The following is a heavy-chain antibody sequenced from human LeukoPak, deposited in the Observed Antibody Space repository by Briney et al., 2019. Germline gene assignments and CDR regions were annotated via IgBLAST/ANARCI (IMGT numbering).Heavy chain of an antibody. V-gene: IGHV3-23*01. Sequence: GGSLRLSCAASGFTFSSYAMSWVRQAPGKGLEWVSAISGSGGSTYYADSVKGRFTISRDNAKNSLYLQMNSLRAEDTAVYYCARDSLSGSYDYWGQGTLVTVSS. CDR3: ARDSLSGSYDY. CDR1: GFTFSSYA. D-gene: IGHD1-26*01. J-gene: IGHJ4*02. CDR2: ISGSGGST.